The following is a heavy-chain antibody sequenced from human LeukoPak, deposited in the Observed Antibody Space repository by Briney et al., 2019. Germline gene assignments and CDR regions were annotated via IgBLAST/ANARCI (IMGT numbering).Heavy chain of an antibody. CDR3: AREGDYGDDYYYYYMDV. CDR2: ISAYNGNT. V-gene: IGHV1-18*01. CDR1: GYTFTSYG. Sequence: ASVKVSCRASGYTFTSYGISWVRQAPGQGLEWMGWISAYNGNTNYAQKLQGRVTMTTDTSTRTAYMELRSLRSDDTAVYYCAREGDYGDDYYYYYMDVWGKGTTVTVSS. J-gene: IGHJ6*03. D-gene: IGHD4-17*01.